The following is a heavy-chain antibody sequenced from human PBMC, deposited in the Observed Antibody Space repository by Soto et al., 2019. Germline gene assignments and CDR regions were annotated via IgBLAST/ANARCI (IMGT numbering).Heavy chain of an antibody. Sequence: GESLKISCKGSGYSFTGYWIGWVRQMPGKGLEWMGIIYPGDSGTRYSPSFQGQVTISADKSISTAYLQWSSLKASDSAMYYCARHRPRSNGCAAFNIWGQGRMVTVS. V-gene: IGHV5-51*01. D-gene: IGHD4-4*01. CDR1: GYSFTGYW. J-gene: IGHJ3*02. CDR2: IYPGDSGT. CDR3: ARHRPRSNGCAAFNI.